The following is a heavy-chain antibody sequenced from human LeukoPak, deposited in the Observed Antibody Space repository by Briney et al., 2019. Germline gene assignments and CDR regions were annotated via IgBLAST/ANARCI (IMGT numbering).Heavy chain of an antibody. V-gene: IGHV4-34*01. CDR3: ARGGYCSSTSCFKYFQH. CDR1: GGSFSGYY. CDR2: INHSGST. Sequence: SETLSLTCAVYGGSFSGYYWSWIRQPPGKGLEWIGEINHSGSTNYNPSLKSRVTISVDTSKNQFSLKLSSVTAADTAVYYCARGGYCSSTSCFKYFQHWARAPWSPSPQ. D-gene: IGHD2-2*01. J-gene: IGHJ1*01.